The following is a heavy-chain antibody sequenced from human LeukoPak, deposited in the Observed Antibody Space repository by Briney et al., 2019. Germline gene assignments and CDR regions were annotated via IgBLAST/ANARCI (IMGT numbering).Heavy chain of an antibody. CDR3: ARDRYFDY. V-gene: IGHV3-30*04. CDR1: GFTFSSYA. Sequence: GGSLRLSCAASGFTFSSYAMHWVRQAPGKGLEWVAVISYDGSNKYYADSVKGRFTISRDNSKNTLYLQMNSLRAEDTAVYYCARDRYFDYWGQGTLVTVSS. J-gene: IGHJ4*02. D-gene: IGHD1-14*01. CDR2: ISYDGSNK.